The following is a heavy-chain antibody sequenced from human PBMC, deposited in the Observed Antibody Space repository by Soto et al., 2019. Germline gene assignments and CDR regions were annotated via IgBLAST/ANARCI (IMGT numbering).Heavy chain of an antibody. Sequence: QLQLQESGSGLVKPSQTLSLTCAVSGGSISSGGYSWSWIRQPPGKGLEWIGYISHIGSTYYSASLNRRVTVAVHRSKNHCSLKLRSVTAARTAVYYCGRGGLIPDYSGQRTPVTVSS. J-gene: IGHJ4*02. D-gene: IGHD2-2*02. CDR3: GRGGLIPDY. CDR1: GGSISSGGYS. V-gene: IGHV4-30-2*01. CDR2: ISHIGST.